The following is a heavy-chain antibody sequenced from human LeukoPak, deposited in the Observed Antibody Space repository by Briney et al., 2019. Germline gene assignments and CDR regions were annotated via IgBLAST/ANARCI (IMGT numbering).Heavy chain of an antibody. CDR1: GFTFSSYA. CDR2: ISGSGGST. D-gene: IGHD2-2*01. CDR3: AKVDIGYCTGTSCHFDY. Sequence: GGSLRLSCAASGFTFSSYAMSWVRQAPGKGLEWVSAISGSGGSTYYADSVKGRFTISRDNSKNTLYLQMNSLRAEDTAVYYCAKVDIGYCTGTSCHFDYWGQGSLVTVSS. J-gene: IGHJ4*02. V-gene: IGHV3-23*01.